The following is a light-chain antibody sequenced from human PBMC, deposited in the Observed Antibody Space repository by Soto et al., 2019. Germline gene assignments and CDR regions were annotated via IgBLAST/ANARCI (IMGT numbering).Light chain of an antibody. CDR2: AAS. V-gene: IGKV1-39*01. J-gene: IGKJ1*01. CDR1: QSISSY. CDR3: QQSYSTFRT. Sequence: DIQMTQSPSPLSASVGDRVTITCRASQSISSYLNWYQQKPGKAPKLLIYAASSLQSGVPSRFSGSGSGTDFTLTISSLQPEDFATYYCQQSYSTFRTFGQGTKVEIK.